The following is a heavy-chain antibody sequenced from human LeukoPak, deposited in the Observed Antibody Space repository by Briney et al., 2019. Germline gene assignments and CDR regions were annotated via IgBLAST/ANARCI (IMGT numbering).Heavy chain of an antibody. V-gene: IGHV4-4*07. Sequence: PSETLSLTCTASNCSIGSYYWTWIRQPAGKGLEWIALIHRTGSTNYNPSLANRVIILVDTYNNHFSLRLITLKAADTAVYYCAREGARDDFVVVPAALDFWGLGTLVTVSS. J-gene: IGHJ4*02. CDR2: IHRTGST. CDR1: NCSIGSYY. D-gene: IGHD2-2*01. CDR3: AREGARDDFVVVPAALDF.